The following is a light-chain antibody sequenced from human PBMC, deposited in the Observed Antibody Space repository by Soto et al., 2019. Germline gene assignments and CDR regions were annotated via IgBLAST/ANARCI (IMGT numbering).Light chain of an antibody. V-gene: IGKV3-11*01. J-gene: IGKJ4*01. CDR2: DAS. CDR3: QQRSNWPPT. Sequence: EIGLTQSPATLPLSPGERATLSCMASQSVSSYLAWYQQKPGQAPRLLIYDASNRATGIPARFSGSGSWTDITLTISSLEPEDFAVYYCQQRSNWPPTFGGGTKVEIK. CDR1: QSVSSY.